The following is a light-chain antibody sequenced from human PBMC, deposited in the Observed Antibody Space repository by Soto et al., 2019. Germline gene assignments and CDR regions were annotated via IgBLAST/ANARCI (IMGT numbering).Light chain of an antibody. J-gene: IGKJ1*01. Sequence: DIQMTQSPSTLSASVGDRVIITCRASQSISDYLAWYQQKPGKAPKLLIYDASNLESGVPSTFSGSGSGTEFTLTISSLQPDDFATYYCQQYQSSWTFGQGTKVDIK. V-gene: IGKV1-5*01. CDR3: QQYQSSWT. CDR2: DAS. CDR1: QSISDY.